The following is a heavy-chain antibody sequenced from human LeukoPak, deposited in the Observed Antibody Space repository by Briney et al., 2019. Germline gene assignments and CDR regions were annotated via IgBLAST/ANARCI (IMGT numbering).Heavy chain of an antibody. V-gene: IGHV4-34*01. J-gene: IGHJ3*02. CDR2: INHSGST. CDR3: ARAPPSTMIVVVDAFDI. Sequence: SETLSLTCAVYGGSFSGYYWSWIRQPPGKGLEWMGEINHSGSTNYNPSLKSRVTISVDTSKNQFSLKLSSVTAADTAVYYCARAPPSTMIVVVDAFDIWGQGTMVTVAS. D-gene: IGHD3-22*01. CDR1: GGSFSGYY.